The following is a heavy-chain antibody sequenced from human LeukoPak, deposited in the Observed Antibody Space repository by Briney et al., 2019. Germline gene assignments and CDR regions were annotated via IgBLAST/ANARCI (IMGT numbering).Heavy chain of an antibody. Sequence: ASVKVSCKASGYTFTGYYTHWVRQAPGQGLEWMGWINPNSGGTNYAQKFQGRVTMTRDTSISTAYMELSRLRSDDTAVYYCARPVVPAASNHHWFDPWGQGTLVTVSS. CDR3: ARPVVPAASNHHWFDP. J-gene: IGHJ5*02. CDR1: GYTFTGYY. D-gene: IGHD2-2*01. CDR2: INPNSGGT. V-gene: IGHV1-2*02.